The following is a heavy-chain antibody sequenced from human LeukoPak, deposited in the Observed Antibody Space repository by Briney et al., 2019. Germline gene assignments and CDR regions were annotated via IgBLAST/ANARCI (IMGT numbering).Heavy chain of an antibody. CDR3: ARDSDTAGYYYYMDV. CDR2: ISWNSGSI. J-gene: IGHJ6*03. V-gene: IGHV3-9*01. D-gene: IGHD5-18*01. Sequence: PGGSLRLSCAASGFTFDDYAMHWVRQAPGKGLEWVSGISWNSGSIGYADSVKGRFTISRDNAKNSLYVQMNSLRPEDTAVYYCARDSDTAGYYYYMDVWGKGTTVIVSS. CDR1: GFTFDDYA.